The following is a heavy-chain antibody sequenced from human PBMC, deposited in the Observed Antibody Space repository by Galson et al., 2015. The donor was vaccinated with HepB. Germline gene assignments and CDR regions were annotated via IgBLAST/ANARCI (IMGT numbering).Heavy chain of an antibody. Sequence: SLRLSCAASGFTFSSYSMNWVRQAPGKGLEWVSYISSSSTIYYEESAKSRFTISRDNAKNSLYLQMNSLRAEDTAVYYCAREGRITMVRGVISPGIFDYWGQGTLVTVSS. CDR3: AREGRITMVRGVISPGIFDY. D-gene: IGHD3-10*01. CDR1: GFTFSSYS. J-gene: IGHJ4*02. CDR2: ISSSSTI. V-gene: IGHV3-48*01.